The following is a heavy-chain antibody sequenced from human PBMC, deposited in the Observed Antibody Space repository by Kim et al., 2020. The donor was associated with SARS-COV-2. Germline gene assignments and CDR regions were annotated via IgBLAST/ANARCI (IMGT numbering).Heavy chain of an antibody. D-gene: IGHD4-17*01. J-gene: IGHJ6*02. V-gene: IGHV7-4-1*02. CDR3: AREDRPPYYGDYGTQGHYYGMDV. CDR1: GYTFTSYA. Sequence: ASVKVSCKASGYTFTSYAMNWVRQAPGQGLEWMGWINTNTGNPTYAQGFTGRFVFSLDTSVSTAYLQISSLKAEDTAVYYCAREDRPPYYGDYGTQGHYYGMDVWGQGTTVTVSS. CDR2: INTNTGNP.